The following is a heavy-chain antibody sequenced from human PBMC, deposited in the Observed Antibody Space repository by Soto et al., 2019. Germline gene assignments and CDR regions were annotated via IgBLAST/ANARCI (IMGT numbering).Heavy chain of an antibody. CDR2: IKSNPDGGTT. CDR3: NADGPYESSGYYPAY. V-gene: IGHV3-15*07. D-gene: IGHD3-22*01. CDR1: GFTFNNAW. J-gene: IGHJ4*02. Sequence: EVQLVESGGGLVKPGGSLRLSCAASGFTFNNAWMNWVRQAPGKGLEWVGRIKSNPDGGTTDYAAPVNGRFTVSRDDSKTTLALQMNSLKTEDTAVYYCNADGPYESSGYYPAYWGQGTLVTVSS.